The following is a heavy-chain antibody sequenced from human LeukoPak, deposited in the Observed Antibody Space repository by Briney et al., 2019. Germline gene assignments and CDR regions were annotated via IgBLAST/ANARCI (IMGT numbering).Heavy chain of an antibody. CDR2: IYYSGST. V-gene: IGHV4-59*01. Sequence: LETLSLTCTVSGGSISSYYWSWIRQPPGKGLEWIGYIYYSGSTNYNPSLKSRVTISVDTSKNQFSLKLSSVTAADTAVYYCARDRGGAVDYWGQGTLVTVSS. D-gene: IGHD3-10*01. J-gene: IGHJ4*02. CDR3: ARDRGGAVDY. CDR1: GGSISSYY.